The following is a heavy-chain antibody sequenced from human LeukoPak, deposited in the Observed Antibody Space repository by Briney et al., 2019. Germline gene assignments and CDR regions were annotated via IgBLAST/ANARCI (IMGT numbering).Heavy chain of an antibody. CDR3: ARVYYHGSGSNYFDY. V-gene: IGHV4-59*08. CDR2: IYYSGST. CDR1: GGSISSYY. Sequence: SETLSLTCTVSGGSISSYYWSWIRQPPGKGLEWIGYIYYSGSTNYNPSLKSRVTISVDTSKNQFSLKLSSVTAADTAMYYCARVYYHGSGSNYFDYWGQGTLVTVSS. J-gene: IGHJ4*02. D-gene: IGHD3-10*01.